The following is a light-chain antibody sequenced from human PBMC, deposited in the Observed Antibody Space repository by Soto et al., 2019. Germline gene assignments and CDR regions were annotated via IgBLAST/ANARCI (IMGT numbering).Light chain of an antibody. CDR3: QQYGGSPWT. V-gene: IGKV3-20*01. Sequence: EIVLTQSPASLSLSPGERATLSCRASQVVTSNYLAWYQQKPGQAPRLLIYTTSSRATGVPERFSGSGSGTDFTLTISRLEPEDSAVYYCQQYGGSPWTFGQGTKVEIK. CDR2: TTS. J-gene: IGKJ1*01. CDR1: QVVTSNY.